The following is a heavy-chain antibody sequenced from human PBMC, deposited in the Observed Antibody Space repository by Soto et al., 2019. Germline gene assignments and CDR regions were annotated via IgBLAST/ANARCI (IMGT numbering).Heavy chain of an antibody. V-gene: IGHV1-3*05. D-gene: IGHD4-4*01. Sequence: QVQLVQSGAEEKKPGASVKVSCKASGYTFTSYAMHWVRQAPGQRLEWMGWINAGNGNTKYSQKFQGRVTITRDTPASTAYMELSSLRSEDTAVYYCARTTGKGDYYGMDVWGQGTTVTVSS. CDR3: ARTTGKGDYYGMDV. CDR2: INAGNGNT. CDR1: GYTFTSYA. J-gene: IGHJ6*02.